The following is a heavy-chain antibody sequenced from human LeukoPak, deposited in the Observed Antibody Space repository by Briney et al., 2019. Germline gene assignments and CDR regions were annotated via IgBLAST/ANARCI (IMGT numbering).Heavy chain of an antibody. J-gene: IGHJ4*02. V-gene: IGHV4-30-2*01. D-gene: IGHD3-10*01. CDR1: GGSISSGGYY. Sequence: PSETLSLTCTVSGGSISSGGYYWSWIRQPPGRGLEWIGYIYHSGSTYYNPSLKSQVTISVDRSKNQFSLKLSSVTATDTAVYYCARDRQYGSGSYYNRDFDYWGQGTLVTVSS. CDR2: IYHSGST. CDR3: ARDRQYGSGSYYNRDFDY.